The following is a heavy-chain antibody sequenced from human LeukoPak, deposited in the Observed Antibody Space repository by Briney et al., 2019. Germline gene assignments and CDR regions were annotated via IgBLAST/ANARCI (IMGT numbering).Heavy chain of an antibody. V-gene: IGHV3-48*03. CDR1: GFTFSGYE. D-gene: IGHD5-12*01. J-gene: IGHJ4*02. CDR2: ISSSGSTI. Sequence: GGSLRLSCAASGFTFSGYEMNWVRQAPGKGLEWVSYISSSGSTIYYADSVKGRFTISRDNAKNSLYLQMNSLRAEDTAVYYCARGALIVATTRAGLDYWGQGTLVTVSS. CDR3: ARGALIVATTRAGLDY.